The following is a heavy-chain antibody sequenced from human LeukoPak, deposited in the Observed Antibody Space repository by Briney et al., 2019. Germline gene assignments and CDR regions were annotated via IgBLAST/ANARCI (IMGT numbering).Heavy chain of an antibody. Sequence: PGGSLRLSCAASGVSFSNTWMNWVRQAPGKGLEWVGRIKSKTDGGTTDYAAPVKGRLTISRDDSKNTLYLQMNSLKTEDTAVYYCTTVNGWLGESSDWGQGTLVTVSS. CDR2: IKSKTDGGTT. J-gene: IGHJ4*02. D-gene: IGHD3-10*01. CDR1: GVSFSNTW. CDR3: TTVNGWLGESSD. V-gene: IGHV3-15*07.